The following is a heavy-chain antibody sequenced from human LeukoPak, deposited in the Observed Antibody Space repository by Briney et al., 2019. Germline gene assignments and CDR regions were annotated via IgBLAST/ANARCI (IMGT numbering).Heavy chain of an antibody. CDR3: AKDNYDFWSGYYPSDWFDP. CDR1: GFTFSSYA. CDR2: ISGSGGST. D-gene: IGHD3-3*01. V-gene: IGHV3-23*01. J-gene: IGHJ5*02. Sequence: GGSLRLSCAASGFTFSSYAMSWVRQAPGKGLEWVSAISGSGGSTYYADSVKGRFTISRDNSKNTLYLQMNSLRAEDTAVYYCAKDNYDFWSGYYPSDWFDPWGQGTLVTVSS.